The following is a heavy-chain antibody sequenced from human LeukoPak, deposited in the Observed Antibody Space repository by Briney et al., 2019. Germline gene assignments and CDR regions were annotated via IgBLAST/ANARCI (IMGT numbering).Heavy chain of an antibody. V-gene: IGHV1-2*02. Sequence: GASVKVSCKASGYTFTGYYMHWVRQAPGQGLEWMGWINPNSGGTNYAQKFQGRVTMTRDTSISTAYMELSRLRSDDTAVYYCAKGVVAATFYYYMDVWDKGTTVTVSS. D-gene: IGHD2-15*01. J-gene: IGHJ6*03. CDR1: GYTFTGYY. CDR3: AKGVVAATFYYYMDV. CDR2: INPNSGGT.